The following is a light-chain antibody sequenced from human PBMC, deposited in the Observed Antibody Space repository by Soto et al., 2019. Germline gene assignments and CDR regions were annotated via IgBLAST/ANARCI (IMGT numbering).Light chain of an antibody. CDR2: EVN. V-gene: IGLV2-14*01. CDR1: SSDIGSYNF. Sequence: QSVLTQPASVSGSPGQSITISCTGTSSDIGSYNFVSWYQQHPDKAPKLMVYEVNNRPSGISNRFSGSKSGNTASLTISGLQSGDEAEYFCSAYAGSNTFVVFGTGTKVTVL. CDR3: SAYAGSNTFVV. J-gene: IGLJ1*01.